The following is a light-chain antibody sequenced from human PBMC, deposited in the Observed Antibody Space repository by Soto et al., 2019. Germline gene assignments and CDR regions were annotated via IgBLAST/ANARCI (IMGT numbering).Light chain of an antibody. CDR1: PTLLHTNGYNS. CDR2: MGS. CDR3: MQALQTPRT. Sequence: DIVLTQTPLYLPVSPGEPASISCRSSPTLLHTNGYNSLDWYMQKPGQPPQLMIYMGSTRASGVPDRFSVSGSGTDFTLKISRVEAEDVGVYYCMQALQTPRTVGQGTKVEIK. V-gene: IGKV2-28*01. J-gene: IGKJ1*01.